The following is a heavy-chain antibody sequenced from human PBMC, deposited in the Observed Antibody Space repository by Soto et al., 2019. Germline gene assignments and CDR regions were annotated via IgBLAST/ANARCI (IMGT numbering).Heavy chain of an antibody. CDR2: ISGSGFKK. J-gene: IGHJ5*02. Sequence: GGSLRLSCAASGFIFENFGMSWVRQAPGKGLEWISSISGSGFKKYYADSVKGRFTISRDNSKSTVYLELNNLSAEDTSVYHCAKNQGVELVPLATVDWFDPWGQGSVVTVSS. V-gene: IGHV3-23*01. D-gene: IGHD1-26*01. CDR3: AKNQGVELVPLATVDWFDP. CDR1: GFIFENFG.